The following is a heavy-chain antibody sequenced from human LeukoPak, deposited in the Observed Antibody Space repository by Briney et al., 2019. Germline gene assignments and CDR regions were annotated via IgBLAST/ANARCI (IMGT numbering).Heavy chain of an antibody. J-gene: IGHJ3*02. CDR2: INPNSGGT. CDR3: ARVLKYDPAFDI. CDR1: GYTFAGYY. Sequence: ASVKVSCKASGYTFAGYYMHWARQAPGQGLEWMGWINPNSGGTNYAQKFQGRVTMTRDTSISTAYMELSRLRSDDTAVYYCARVLKYDPAFDIWGQGTMVPVSS. D-gene: IGHD2/OR15-2a*01. V-gene: IGHV1-2*02.